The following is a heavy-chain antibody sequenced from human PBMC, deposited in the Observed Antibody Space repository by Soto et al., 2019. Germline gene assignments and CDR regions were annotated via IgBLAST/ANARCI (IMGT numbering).Heavy chain of an antibody. Sequence: QVQLVESGGGVVQPGRSLRLSCAASGFTFSSYAMHWVRQAPGKGLEWVAVISYDGSNKYYADSVKGRFTISRDNSKNXLCLRMNRLKAEKTGVYYCASGSYGTGGHPTTRSYWGKRTLVTVSS. V-gene: IGHV3-30-3*01. J-gene: IGHJ4*02. D-gene: IGHD5-18*01. CDR1: GFTFSSYA. CDR3: ASGSYGTGGHPTTRSY. CDR2: ISYDGSNK.